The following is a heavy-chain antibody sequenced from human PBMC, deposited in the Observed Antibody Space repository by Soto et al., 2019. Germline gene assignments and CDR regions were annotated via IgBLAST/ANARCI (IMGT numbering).Heavy chain of an antibody. V-gene: IGHV4-30-4*01. CDR3: ARDPAFWSGYWEGGMDV. CDR2: IYYSGST. CDR1: GGSISSGDYY. J-gene: IGHJ6*02. Sequence: SETLSLTCTVSGGSISSGDYYWSWIRQPPGKGLEWIGYIYYSGSTYYNPSLKSRVTISVDTSKNQFSLKLSSVTAADTAVYYCARDPAFWSGYWEGGMDVWGQGTTVTAP. D-gene: IGHD3-3*01.